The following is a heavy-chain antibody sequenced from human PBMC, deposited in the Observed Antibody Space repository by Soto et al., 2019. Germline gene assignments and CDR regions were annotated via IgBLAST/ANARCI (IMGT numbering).Heavy chain of an antibody. V-gene: IGHV3-74*01. CDR1: GVTFSSYW. CDR2: INSDGSTT. Sequence: PGGSLRLSCAAAGVTFSSYWMHWVRQAPGKGLVWVSRINSDGSTTSYADSVKGRFTISRDNAKNTLFLQMNNLRAEDTAVYYCARAPNAYYDYWGQETLVTVSS. D-gene: IGHD3-16*01. J-gene: IGHJ4*02. CDR3: ARAPNAYYDY.